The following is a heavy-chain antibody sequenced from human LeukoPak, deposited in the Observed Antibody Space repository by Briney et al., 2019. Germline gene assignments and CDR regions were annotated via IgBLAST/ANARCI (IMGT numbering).Heavy chain of an antibody. J-gene: IGHJ6*02. CDR3: ARSVATFRSYYYYGMDV. CDR2: ISAYNGNT. Sequence: ASVKVSFKASGYTFTSYGISWVRQAPGQGLEWMGWISAYNGNTNYAQKLQGRVTMTTDTSTSTAYMELRSLRSDDTAVYYCARSVATFRSYYYYGMDVWGQGTTVTVSS. D-gene: IGHD5-12*01. CDR1: GYTFTSYG. V-gene: IGHV1-18*01.